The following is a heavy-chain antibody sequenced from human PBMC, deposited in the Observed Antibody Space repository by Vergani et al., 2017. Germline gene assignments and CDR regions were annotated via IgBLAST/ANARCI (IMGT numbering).Heavy chain of an antibody. D-gene: IGHD1-1*01. V-gene: IGHV3-7*01. CDR2: IEDDGDDK. Sequence: EVQLVESGGGFVRPGESLRLSCAASGFTFSKYWMTWVRQAPGKGLEWVANIEDDGDDKNYADSVKGRFTISRDNADNSVYLQMNSLRPVDTAVYYCATKSCGTPGCQIGYFREWGQGTLVTVSS. J-gene: IGHJ1*01. CDR1: GFTFSKYW. CDR3: ATKSCGTPGCQIGYFRE.